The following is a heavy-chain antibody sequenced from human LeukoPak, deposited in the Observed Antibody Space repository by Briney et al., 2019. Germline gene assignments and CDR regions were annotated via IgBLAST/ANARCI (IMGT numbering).Heavy chain of an antibody. D-gene: IGHD5-18*01. J-gene: IGHJ3*02. CDR2: INPNSGGT. Sequence: ASVKVSCKASGYTFTGYYMHWVRQAPGQGLEWMGWINPNSGGTNYAQKFQGRVTMTRDTSISTAYMELSRLRSDDTAVYYCAREGYSYGFSGDAFDIWGQGTMVTVSS. V-gene: IGHV1-2*02. CDR1: GYTFTGYY. CDR3: AREGYSYGFSGDAFDI.